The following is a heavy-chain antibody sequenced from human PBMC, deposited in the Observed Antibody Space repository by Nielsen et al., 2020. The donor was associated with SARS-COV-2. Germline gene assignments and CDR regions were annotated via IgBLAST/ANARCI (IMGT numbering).Heavy chain of an antibody. D-gene: IGHD3-10*01. CDR3: ARFGGPRGEDAFDI. CDR2: ISGSGDYT. CDR1: GFSFSDYS. V-gene: IGHV3-21*01. J-gene: IGHJ3*02. Sequence: GESLKISCVASGFSFSDYSMNWVRQAPGKGLEWVSSISGSGDYTFYADSVKGRFTISRDNARNSVHLQMNSLRAEDTAVYYCARFGGPRGEDAFDIWGQGTKVTVSS.